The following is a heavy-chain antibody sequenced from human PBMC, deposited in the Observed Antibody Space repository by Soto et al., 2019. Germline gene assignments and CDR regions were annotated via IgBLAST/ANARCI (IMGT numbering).Heavy chain of an antibody. CDR3: ARVGHCTNTSCYPFDY. V-gene: IGHV1-24*01. D-gene: IGHD2-2*01. CDR2: FDPEDGET. CDR1: GYTLTELS. Sequence: ASVKVSCKVSGYTLTELSMHWVRQAPGKGLEWMGGFDPEDGETIYAQKFQGRVTMTRDTSISTAYMELSRLRSDDTAVYYCARVGHCTNTSCYPFDYWGQGTLVTVSS. J-gene: IGHJ4*02.